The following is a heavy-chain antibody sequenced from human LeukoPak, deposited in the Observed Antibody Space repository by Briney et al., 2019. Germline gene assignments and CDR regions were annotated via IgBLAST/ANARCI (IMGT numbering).Heavy chain of an antibody. CDR2: ISSSSRYI. CDR3: ARDCPGYCSSTSWRGDTNFALDY. CDR1: GFTFSSYS. V-gene: IGHV3-21*01. Sequence: GGSLRLSCAPSGFTFSSYSMMCVRQPPGKGLEWVSSISSSSRYIYYADSVKGRFTISRDNAKNSLYLQMNSLRAEDTAVYYCARDCPGYCSSTSWRGDTNFALDYWGQGTLVTVSS. D-gene: IGHD2-2*01. J-gene: IGHJ4*02.